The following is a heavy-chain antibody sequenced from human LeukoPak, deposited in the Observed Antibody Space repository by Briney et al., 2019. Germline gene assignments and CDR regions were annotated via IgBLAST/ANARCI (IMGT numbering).Heavy chain of an antibody. J-gene: IGHJ4*02. D-gene: IGHD6-19*01. CDR2: IVVGSGNT. CDR3: ATLKHSVAGLVDY. Sequence: SVKVSCKASGFTFTSSAVQWVRQARGQRLEWIGWIVVGSGNTNYAQKFQERVTITRDMSTSTAYMELSSLRSEDTAVYYCATLKHSVAGLVDYWGQGALVTVSS. CDR1: GFTFTSSA. V-gene: IGHV1-58*01.